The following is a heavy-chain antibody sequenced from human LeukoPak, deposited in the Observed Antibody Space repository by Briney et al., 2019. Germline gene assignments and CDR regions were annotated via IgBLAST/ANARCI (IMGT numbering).Heavy chain of an antibody. J-gene: IGHJ4*02. CDR1: GFTFGSYS. CDR2: ISSSSSYI. V-gene: IGHV3-21*01. CDR3: ARDRYYYDSSGLS. D-gene: IGHD3-22*01. Sequence: GGSLRLSCAASGFTFGSYSMNWVRQAPGKGLEWVSSISSSSSYIYYADSVKGRFTISRDNAKNSLYLQMNSLRAEDTAVYYCARDRYYYDSSGLSWGQGTLVTVSS.